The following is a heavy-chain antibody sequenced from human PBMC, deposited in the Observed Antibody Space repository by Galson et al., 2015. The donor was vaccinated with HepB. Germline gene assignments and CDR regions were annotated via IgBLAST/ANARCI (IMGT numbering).Heavy chain of an antibody. Sequence: SLRLSCAASGFTFSSYSMNWVRQAPGKGLEWVSSISSSSSYIYYADSVKGRFTISRDNAKNSLYLQMNSLRAEDTAVYYCARDRTYYDSSVTDYWGQGTLVTVSS. CDR1: GFTFSSYS. CDR2: ISSSSSYI. D-gene: IGHD3-22*01. V-gene: IGHV3-21*01. J-gene: IGHJ4*02. CDR3: ARDRTYYDSSVTDY.